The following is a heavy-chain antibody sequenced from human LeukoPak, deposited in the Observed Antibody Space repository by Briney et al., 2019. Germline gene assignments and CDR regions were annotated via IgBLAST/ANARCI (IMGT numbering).Heavy chain of an antibody. CDR2: IIPILGIA. Sequence: ASVKVSCKASGGTFSSYAISWVRQAPGQGLEWMGMIIPILGIANYAQKFQGRVTITADRSTSTAYMELSSLRSEDTAVYYCARGPNYYGSGSPRDYWGQGTLVTVSS. J-gene: IGHJ4*02. CDR3: ARGPNYYGSGSPRDY. CDR1: GGTFSSYA. D-gene: IGHD3-10*01. V-gene: IGHV1-69*04.